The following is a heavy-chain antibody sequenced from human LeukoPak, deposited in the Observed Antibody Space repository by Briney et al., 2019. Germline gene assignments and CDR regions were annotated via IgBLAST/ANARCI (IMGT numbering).Heavy chain of an antibody. D-gene: IGHD3-22*01. V-gene: IGHV3-21*01. CDR3: AREHPITMIVVVMAGGLDY. CDR1: GFTLSIYS. J-gene: IGHJ4*02. Sequence: GGSLRLSCAASGFTLSIYSMNWVPHAPGKGLEWVSSLSSSSIYIYYADSVTGRFTISRDNAKNSLYLQMNSQRAEDTAVYYCAREHPITMIVVVMAGGLDYWGQGTLVTVSS. CDR2: LSSSSIYI.